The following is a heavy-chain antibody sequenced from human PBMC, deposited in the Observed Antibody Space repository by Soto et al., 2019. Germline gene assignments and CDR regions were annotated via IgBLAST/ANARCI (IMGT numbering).Heavy chain of an antibody. J-gene: IGHJ4*02. Sequence: SVKVSCKASGVTFNRQDIRWVRQAPGQGLEWMGGIIPMFGTPHYAEKFQDRVTITADESTGTAYLELSSLTSEDTAVYYCATSGGRDGYSFDYWGQGTLVTFSS. CDR1: GVTFNRQD. CDR3: ATSGGRDGYSFDY. CDR2: IIPMFGTP. V-gene: IGHV1-69*13. D-gene: IGHD5-12*01.